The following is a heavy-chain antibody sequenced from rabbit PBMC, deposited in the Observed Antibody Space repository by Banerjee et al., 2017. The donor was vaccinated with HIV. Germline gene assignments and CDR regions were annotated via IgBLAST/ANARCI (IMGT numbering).Heavy chain of an antibody. Sequence: QSLEESGGGLVQPGGSLKLSCKASGIDFSLYYMSWVRQAPGKGLEWIGYIDPIFGTTYYATWVDGRFTISSHNAQNTLWLQLNSLTAADTATYFCARDVVAGDGYALWGPGTLVTVS. CDR2: IDPIFGTT. CDR3: ARDVVAGDGYAL. D-gene: IGHD6-1*01. J-gene: IGHJ6*01. V-gene: IGHV1S7*01. CDR1: GIDFSLYY.